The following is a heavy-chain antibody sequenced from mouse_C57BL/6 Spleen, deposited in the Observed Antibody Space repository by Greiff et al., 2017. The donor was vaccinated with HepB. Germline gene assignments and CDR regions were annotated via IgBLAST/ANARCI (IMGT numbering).Heavy chain of an antibody. CDR2: IHPNSGST. D-gene: IGHD2-1*01. J-gene: IGHJ3*01. CDR1: GYTFTSYW. V-gene: IGHV1-64*01. CDR3: AREESYGNFFAY. Sequence: QVHVKQPGAELVKPGASVKLSCKASGYTFTSYWMHWVKQRPGQGLEWIGMIHPNSGSTNYNEKFKSKATLTVDKSSSTAYMQLSSLTSEDSAVYYCAREESYGNFFAYWGQGTLVTVSA.